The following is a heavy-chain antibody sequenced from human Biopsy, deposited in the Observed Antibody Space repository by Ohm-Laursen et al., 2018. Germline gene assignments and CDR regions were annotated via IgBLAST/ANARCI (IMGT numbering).Heavy chain of an antibody. J-gene: IGHJ5*02. Sequence: SVKVSCNASGYTFTTYAISWVRQAPGQGFEWMGWISTYNGNTNYAQKVQGRVTMTTDTSTSTAYMELRSLRSDDMAVYYCARGIGSMVRGVIINVNNWFDPWGQGTLVTVSS. V-gene: IGHV1-18*03. CDR1: GYTFTTYA. CDR2: ISTYNGNT. D-gene: IGHD3-10*01. CDR3: ARGIGSMVRGVIINVNNWFDP.